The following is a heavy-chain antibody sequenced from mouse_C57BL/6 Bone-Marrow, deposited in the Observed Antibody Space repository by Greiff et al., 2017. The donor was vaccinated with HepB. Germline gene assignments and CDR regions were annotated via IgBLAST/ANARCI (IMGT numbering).Heavy chain of an antibody. Sequence: DVHLVESGGGLVQPKGSLKLSCAASGFSFNTYAMNWVRQAPGKGLEWVARIRSKSNNYATYYADSVKDRFTISRDDSESMLYLQMNNLKTEDTAMYYCVRVYSLYAMDYWGQGTSVTVSS. CDR2: IRSKSNNYAT. CDR1: GFSFNTYA. D-gene: IGHD2-12*01. CDR3: VRVYSLYAMDY. J-gene: IGHJ4*01. V-gene: IGHV10-1*01.